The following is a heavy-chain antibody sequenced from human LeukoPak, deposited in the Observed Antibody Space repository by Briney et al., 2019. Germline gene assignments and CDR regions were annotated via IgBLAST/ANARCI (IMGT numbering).Heavy chain of an antibody. CDR3: ASCPYPAAGTDHQFDY. Sequence: SETLSLTCTVSGASISSYYWSWIRQPPGKGLEWIGYVYHSGITHYNPSLKSRVTISVDTSKNQFSLKLTSVTAADTAVYYCASCPYPAAGTDHQFDYWGQGTLVTVFS. D-gene: IGHD6-13*01. V-gene: IGHV4-59*01. CDR1: GASISSYY. J-gene: IGHJ4*02. CDR2: VYHSGIT.